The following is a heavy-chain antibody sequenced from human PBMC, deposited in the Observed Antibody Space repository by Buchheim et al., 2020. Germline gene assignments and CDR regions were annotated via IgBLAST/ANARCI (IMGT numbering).Heavy chain of an antibody. J-gene: IGHJ1*01. CDR1: GYTFTSYY. CDR3: AREPQGYIAAAGNHFQH. CDR2: INPSGGST. Sequence: QVQLVQSGAEVKKPGASVKVSCKASGYTFTSYYMHWVRQAPGQGLEWMGIINPSGGSTSYAQKFQGRVTMTRDTSTSTVYMELSSLRSEDTAVYYCAREPQGYIAAAGNHFQHWGQGTL. D-gene: IGHD6-13*01. V-gene: IGHV1-46*01.